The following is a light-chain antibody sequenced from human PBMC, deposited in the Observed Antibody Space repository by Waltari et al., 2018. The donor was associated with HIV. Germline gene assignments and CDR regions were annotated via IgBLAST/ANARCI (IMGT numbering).Light chain of an antibody. CDR3: SSYSANNNFDV. CDR1: SSDVGGYNY. Sequence: QSALAQPRSVSGSPGQSVTISCTGTSSDVGGYNYVSWFQHHPGKAPKLIIYHVTKQPSGVPDRFSASKSGNTASLTISGLQAEDEADYYCSSYSANNNFDVFGTGTKVTVL. J-gene: IGLJ1*01. V-gene: IGLV2-11*01. CDR2: HVT.